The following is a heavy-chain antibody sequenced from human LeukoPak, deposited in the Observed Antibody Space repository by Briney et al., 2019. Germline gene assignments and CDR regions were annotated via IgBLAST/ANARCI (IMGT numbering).Heavy chain of an antibody. J-gene: IGHJ3*02. CDR1: GFTFSSYS. Sequence: GGSLRLSCAASGFTFSSYSMNWVRQAPGKGLEWVSSISSSSSYIYYADSVKGRFTISRDNAKNSLYLQMNSLRAEDTAVYYCARAQTLFWEFDGFDIWGRGTKVTVSS. CDR2: ISSSSSYI. V-gene: IGHV3-21*01. CDR3: ARAQTLFWEFDGFDI. D-gene: IGHD3-3*01.